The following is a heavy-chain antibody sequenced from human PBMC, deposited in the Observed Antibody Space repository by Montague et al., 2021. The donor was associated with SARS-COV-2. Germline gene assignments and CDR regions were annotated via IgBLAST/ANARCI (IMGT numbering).Heavy chain of an antibody. CDR2: ISSSGSLI. V-gene: IGHV3-48*03. Sequence: SLRLSCAASGFTFSSYEMNWVRQAPGKGLEWVSYISSSGSLIYYADSVKGRFTISRDSAKNSLYLQMNSLRAEDTAVYYCAGDRPLDSYDPNFQYWGQGTLVTVSS. J-gene: IGHJ1*01. CDR3: AGDRPLDSYDPNFQY. CDR1: GFTFSSYE. D-gene: IGHD2-21*01.